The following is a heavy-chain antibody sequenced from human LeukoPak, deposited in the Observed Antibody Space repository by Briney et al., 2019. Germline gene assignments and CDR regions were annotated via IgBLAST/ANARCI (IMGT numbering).Heavy chain of an antibody. CDR3: AKDRGSYSTTADS. D-gene: IGHD1-26*01. CDR1: GFTFSDYG. V-gene: IGHV3-33*06. J-gene: IGHJ5*01. Sequence: GRSLRLSCVASGFTFSDYGIHWVRQAPGKGLEWVAVIWYDGTNKYYGDSVKGRFTISRDNSKNTLYLQMNSLRAEDTAVYYCAKDRGSYSTTADSWGQGTLVTVSS. CDR2: IWYDGTNK.